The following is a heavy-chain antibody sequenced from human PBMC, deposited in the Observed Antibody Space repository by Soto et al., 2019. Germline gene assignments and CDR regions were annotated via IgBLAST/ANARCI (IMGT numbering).Heavy chain of an antibody. V-gene: IGHV3-30-3*01. CDR1: GFTFSSYA. D-gene: IGHD3-3*01. CDR2: ISYDGINK. J-gene: IGHJ6*02. Sequence: QVQLVESGGGVVQPGRSLRLSCAASGFTFSSYAMNWVRQAPGKGLEWVAVISYDGINKYYADSVKGRFTISRDNSKNTLYLQMNSLRAEDTAVYYCARGSGPYYYYGMDVWGQGTTVPVSS. CDR3: ARGSGPYYYYGMDV.